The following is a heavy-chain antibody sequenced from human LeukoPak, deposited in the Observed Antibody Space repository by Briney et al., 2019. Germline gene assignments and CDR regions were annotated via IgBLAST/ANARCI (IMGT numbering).Heavy chain of an antibody. Sequence: SQTLSLTCAISVDSVSSNSAAWNWIRQSPSRGLECLGRTYYRSKLYNDYAVSVRSRIGIIPDTTKNQFSLQENSVTPEDTAVYYCASSDNSGHLLAYWGQGTLVTVYS. V-gene: IGHV6-1*01. CDR1: VDSVSSNSAA. D-gene: IGHD3-22*01. J-gene: IGHJ4*02. CDR3: ASSDNSGHLLAY. CDR2: TYYRSKLYN.